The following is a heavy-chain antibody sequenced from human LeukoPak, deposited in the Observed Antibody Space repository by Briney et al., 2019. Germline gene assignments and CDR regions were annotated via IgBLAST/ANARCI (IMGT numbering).Heavy chain of an antibody. V-gene: IGHV3-23*01. CDR3: AKEKIPGYSSGRGTDY. D-gene: IGHD6-19*01. CDR2: ISGSGGST. CDR1: GFTFSSYA. Sequence: GGSLRLSCAASGFTFSSYAMSWVRQAPGKGLEWVSAISGSGGSTYYADSVKGRFTISRDNSKNTLYLQMNSLRAEDTAVYYCAKEKIPGYSSGRGTDYWGQGTLVTVSS. J-gene: IGHJ4*02.